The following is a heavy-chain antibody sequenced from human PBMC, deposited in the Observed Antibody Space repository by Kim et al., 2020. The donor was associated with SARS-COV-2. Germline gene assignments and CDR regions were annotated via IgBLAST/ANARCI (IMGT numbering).Heavy chain of an antibody. V-gene: IGHV1-3*01. D-gene: IGHD4-17*01. J-gene: IGHJ4*02. Sequence: NTKDSQKFQGRVTITRDTSASTADMELSSLRSEDTAVYYCARGTVTYLDYWGQGTLVTVSS. CDR2: NT. CDR3: ARGTVTYLDY.